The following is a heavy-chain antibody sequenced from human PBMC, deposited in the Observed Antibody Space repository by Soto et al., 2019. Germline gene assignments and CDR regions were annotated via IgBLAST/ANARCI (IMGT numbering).Heavy chain of an antibody. Sequence: EVQLVESGGGLVQPGGSLRLSCVASGIPVSSNYMTWVRQAPGKGLEWVSVLHSGGDTYYADSVKGRFTISRHDSTNTLSLQMNSLKAEDPAVYYCARDGPYYYASRMDVWGQGTTVTVSS. V-gene: IGHV3-53*04. CDR1: GIPVSSNY. CDR3: ARDGPYYYASRMDV. D-gene: IGHD3-10*01. J-gene: IGHJ6*02. CDR2: LHSGGDT.